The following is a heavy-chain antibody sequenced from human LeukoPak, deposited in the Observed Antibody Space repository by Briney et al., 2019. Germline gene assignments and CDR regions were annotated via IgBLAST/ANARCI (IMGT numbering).Heavy chain of an antibody. CDR2: IYYSGNT. J-gene: IGHJ4*01. CDR3: ARHCSGGSCYSVFDY. CDR1: GGSIRSSSYY. D-gene: IGHD2-15*01. V-gene: IGHV4-39*01. Sequence: SETLSLTCTVSGGSIRSSSYYWGWIRQPPGKGLEWIGSIYYSGNTYYYPPLKSRDTISVDTSKNQFSLRLSSVTAADTAVYYCARHCSGGSCYSVFDYWGHGTLVTVSS.